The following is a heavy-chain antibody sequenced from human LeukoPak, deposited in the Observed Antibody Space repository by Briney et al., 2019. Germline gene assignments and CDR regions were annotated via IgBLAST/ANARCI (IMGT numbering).Heavy chain of an antibody. CDR2: ISFDGSSQ. CDR1: GFTFSSYG. D-gene: IGHD1-26*01. CDR3: AKPPEVGATVGYFDY. J-gene: IGHJ4*02. Sequence: GGSLRLSCAASGFTFSSYGMHWARQAPGKGLEWVALISFDGSSQYYADSVKGRFTISRDNSKNTLYLQMNSLRAEDTAVYYCAKPPEVGATVGYFDYWGQGTLVTVSS. V-gene: IGHV3-30*18.